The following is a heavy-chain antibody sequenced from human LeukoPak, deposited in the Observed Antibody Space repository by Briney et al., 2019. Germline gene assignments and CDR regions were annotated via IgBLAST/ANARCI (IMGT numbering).Heavy chain of an antibody. V-gene: IGHV4-61*01. Sequence: PSETLSLTCTVSGGSVSSGSYYWSWLRQPPGTGLEWIGYIYYSGSTNYNPSLKSRVTISVDTSKNQFSLKLSSVTAADTAVYYCARDGATPYYYYGMDVWGQGTTVTVSS. D-gene: IGHD5-12*01. CDR3: ARDGATPYYYYGMDV. CDR1: GGSVSSGSYY. CDR2: IYYSGST. J-gene: IGHJ6*02.